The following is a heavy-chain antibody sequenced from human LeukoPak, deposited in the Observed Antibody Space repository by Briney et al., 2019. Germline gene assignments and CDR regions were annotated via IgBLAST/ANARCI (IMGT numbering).Heavy chain of an antibody. J-gene: IGHJ2*01. CDR3: AKELSGGWFGESLAL. V-gene: IGHV3-21*04. CDR2: ISSSSDYI. Sequence: PGGSLRLSCAASGFSLNYYNMNWVRQAPGKGLEWVSSISSSSDYIYYADSVKGRFTISRDNSKNTLYLQMNSLRAEDTAVYYCAKELSGGWFGESLALWGRGTLVTVSS. D-gene: IGHD3-10*01. CDR1: GFSLNYYN.